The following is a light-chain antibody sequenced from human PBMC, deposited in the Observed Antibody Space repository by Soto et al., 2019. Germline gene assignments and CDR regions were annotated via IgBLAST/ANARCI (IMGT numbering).Light chain of an antibody. Sequence: EIVLTQSPGTLSLSPGERATLSCRASQSVSSSYLAWYQQKPGQAPRLLIYDASSRATGIPDRFSGRGSGTDFTLTISRLEPEDFAVYYCQQYGSSPRTLGQGTKVDIK. CDR3: QQYGSSPRT. J-gene: IGKJ1*01. V-gene: IGKV3-20*01. CDR2: DAS. CDR1: QSVSSSY.